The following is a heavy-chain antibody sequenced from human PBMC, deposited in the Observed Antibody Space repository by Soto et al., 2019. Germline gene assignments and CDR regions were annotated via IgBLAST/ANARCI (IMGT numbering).Heavy chain of an antibody. CDR1: GGTFSSYT. Sequence: ASVKVSSKASGGTFSSYTISWVRQAPGQGLEWMGRIIPILGIANYAQKFQGRVTITADKSTSTAYMELSSLRSEDTAVYYCARETTAVAGYYYYMDVWGKGTTVTVSS. J-gene: IGHJ6*03. V-gene: IGHV1-69*04. D-gene: IGHD6-19*01. CDR2: IIPILGIA. CDR3: ARETTAVAGYYYYMDV.